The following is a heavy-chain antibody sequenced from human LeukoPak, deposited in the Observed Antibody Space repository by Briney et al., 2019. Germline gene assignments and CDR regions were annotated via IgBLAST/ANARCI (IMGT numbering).Heavy chain of an antibody. D-gene: IGHD3-22*01. CDR2: INAGNGNT. CDR3: ARGSHSSGYPDY. CDR1: GYTFTSYG. V-gene: IGHV1-3*01. J-gene: IGHJ4*02. Sequence: ASVKVSCKASGYTFTSYGISWVRQAPGQRLEWMGWINAGNGNTKYSQKFQGRVTITRDTSASTAYMELSSLRSEDTAVYYCARGSHSSGYPDYWGQGTLVTVSS.